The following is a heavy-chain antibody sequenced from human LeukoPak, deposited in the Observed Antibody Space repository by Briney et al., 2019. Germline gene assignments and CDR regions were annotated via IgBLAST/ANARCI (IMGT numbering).Heavy chain of an antibody. CDR3: ARGLCGGDCYDY. V-gene: IGHV3-30*03. J-gene: IGHJ4*02. CDR1: GFTFSSYG. D-gene: IGHD2-21*01. Sequence: GGSLRLSCVASGFTFSSYGMHWVRQAPGKGLEWVAVISYDGSNKYYADSVKGRFTISRDNAKNSLYLQMNSLRAEDTAVYYCARGLCGGDCYDYWGQGTLVTVSS. CDR2: ISYDGSNK.